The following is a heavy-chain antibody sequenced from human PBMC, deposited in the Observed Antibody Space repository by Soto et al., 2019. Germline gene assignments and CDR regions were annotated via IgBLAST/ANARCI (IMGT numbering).Heavy chain of an antibody. V-gene: IGHV3-74*01. CDR2: IASDGSRT. J-gene: IGHJ6*02. D-gene: IGHD3-22*01. Sequence: GGSLRLSCTASGFNFSRYWTHWVRQVPGRGLVWVSRIASDGSRTSYADSVKGRFTISRDNAKNTVYLQMNSLRAEDTAVYYCAKGGTMIVVPIRYGMDVWGQGTTVTVSS. CDR1: GFNFSRYW. CDR3: AKGGTMIVVPIRYGMDV.